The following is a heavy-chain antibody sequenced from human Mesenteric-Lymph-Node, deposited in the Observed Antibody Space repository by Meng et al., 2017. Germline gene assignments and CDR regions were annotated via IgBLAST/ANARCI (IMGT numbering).Heavy chain of an antibody. Sequence: GGSLRLSCAASGFTFSSYWMHWVRQPPGKGLEWVSAVGTDGGTHYADSVRGRFTISRDESKNIMYLQMNSLRVEDTAIYYCAKEMGHQLPFDYWGQGTLVTVSS. CDR1: GFTFSSYW. CDR2: VGTDGGT. V-gene: IGHV3-23*01. J-gene: IGHJ4*02. D-gene: IGHD2-2*01. CDR3: AKEMGHQLPFDY.